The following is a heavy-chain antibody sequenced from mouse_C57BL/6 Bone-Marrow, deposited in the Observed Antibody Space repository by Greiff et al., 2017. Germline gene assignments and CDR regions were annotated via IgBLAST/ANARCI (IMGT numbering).Heavy chain of an antibody. Sequence: EVQLQQSGAELVRPGASVKLSCTASGFNFKDDYMHWVKQRPEQGLEWIGWIDPENGDTEYASKFQGKATITADTSTNTAHLQLSRMTSEDTAVYYSTTSDYYFDYWGQGTTLTVSS. J-gene: IGHJ2*01. V-gene: IGHV14-4*01. CDR1: GFNFKDDY. CDR3: TTSDYYFDY. CDR2: IDPENGDT.